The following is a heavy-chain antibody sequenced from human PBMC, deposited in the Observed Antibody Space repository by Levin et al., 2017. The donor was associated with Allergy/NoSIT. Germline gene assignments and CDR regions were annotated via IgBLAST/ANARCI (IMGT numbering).Heavy chain of an antibody. CDR1: AFTFSSYS. J-gene: IGHJ4*02. CDR2: ISSSSSII. D-gene: IGHD6-13*01. CDR3: TRARSGWYSDY. V-gene: IGHV3-48*01. Sequence: PGGSLRLSCEASAFTFSSYSMNWARQAPGKGLEWVSFISSSSSIIKYADSVKGRFTISRDNAKNSLYLQMNSLRAEDTAVYYCTRARSGWYSDYWGQGTLVTVSS.